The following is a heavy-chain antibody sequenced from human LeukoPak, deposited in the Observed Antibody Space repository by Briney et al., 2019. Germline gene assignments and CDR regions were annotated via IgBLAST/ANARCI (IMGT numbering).Heavy chain of an antibody. D-gene: IGHD5-18*01. CDR3: AKELRDTAMVLDY. V-gene: IGHV3-30*02. CDR1: GFTFSSYA. CDR2: IHYDGSNN. Sequence: GGSLRLSCAASGFTFSSYAMHWVRQAPGKGLEWVAFIHYDGSNNYYADSVKGRFTISRDNSKNTLYLQMNTLRADDTAVYYCAKELRDTAMVLDYWGQGTLVTVSS. J-gene: IGHJ4*02.